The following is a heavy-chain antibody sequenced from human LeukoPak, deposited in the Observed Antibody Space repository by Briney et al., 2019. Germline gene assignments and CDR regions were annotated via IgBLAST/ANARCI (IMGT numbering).Heavy chain of an antibody. D-gene: IGHD4-23*01. CDR3: ARDADYGGKGYYYYHYMDV. Sequence: GGSLRLSCAASGFTFSRNGMHWVRQAPGKGLEWVAVIWYDGSNEYYADSVKGRFTVSRDNSKNTMYLQMNSLRAEDTAVYYCARDADYGGKGYYYYHYMDVWGKGTTVTVSS. CDR1: GFTFSRNG. J-gene: IGHJ6*03. CDR2: IWYDGSNE. V-gene: IGHV3-33*01.